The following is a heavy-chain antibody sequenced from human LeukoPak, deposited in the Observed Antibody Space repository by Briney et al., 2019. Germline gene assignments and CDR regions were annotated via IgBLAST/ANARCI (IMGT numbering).Heavy chain of an antibody. Sequence: SETLSLTCTVSGGSITSAYWNWIRQPPGKGLEWVATIFYNGNTYYNPSLKSRVSISVDTSKIQFSLKVTSVTAADTAVYYCARGVSSHFWYFDLWGRGTLVTVSS. CDR1: GGSITSAY. CDR3: ARGVSSHFWYFDL. CDR2: IFYNGNT. J-gene: IGHJ2*01. D-gene: IGHD5/OR15-5a*01. V-gene: IGHV4-59*04.